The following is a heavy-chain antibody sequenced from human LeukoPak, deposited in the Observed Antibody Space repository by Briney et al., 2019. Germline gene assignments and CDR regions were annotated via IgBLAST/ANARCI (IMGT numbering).Heavy chain of an antibody. CDR2: IYSDNT. D-gene: IGHD6-19*01. J-gene: IGHJ5*02. CDR3: VREGGSDWYSGWFDP. CDR1: GFTVSTNS. V-gene: IGHV3-66*01. Sequence: GGSLRLSCTVSGFTVSTNSMSWVRQAPGKGLEWVSFIYSDNTHYSDSVKGRFTISRDNSKNTLYLQMNSLRAEDTALYYCVREGGSDWYSGWFDPWGQGALVTVSS.